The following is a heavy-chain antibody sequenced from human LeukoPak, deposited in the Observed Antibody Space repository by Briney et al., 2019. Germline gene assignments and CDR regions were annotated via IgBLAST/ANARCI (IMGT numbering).Heavy chain of an antibody. CDR3: ASAFGVIVGATNGGY. CDR1: GGSISSGDYY. CDR2: IYYSGST. Sequence: SETLSLTCTVSGGSISSGDYYWSWIRQPPGKGLEWIGYIYYSGSTYYNPSLKSRVTISVDTSKNQFSLKLSSVTAADTAVYYCASAFGVIVGATNGGYWGQGTLVTVSS. J-gene: IGHJ4*02. V-gene: IGHV4-30-4*08. D-gene: IGHD1-26*01.